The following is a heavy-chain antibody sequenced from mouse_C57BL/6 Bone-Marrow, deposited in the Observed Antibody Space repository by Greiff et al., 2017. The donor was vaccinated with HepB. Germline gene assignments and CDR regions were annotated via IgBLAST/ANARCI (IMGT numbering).Heavy chain of an antibody. J-gene: IGHJ2*01. D-gene: IGHD2-10*02. CDR1: GFTFSDAW. CDR2: IRNKANNHAT. CDR3: TRPGYGNYSYYFDY. Sequence: DVKLQESGGGLVQPGGSMKLSCAASGFTFSDAWMDWVRQSPEKGLEWVAEIRNKANNHATYYAESVKGRFTISRDDSKSSVYLQMNSLRAEDTGIYYCTRPGYGNYSYYFDYWGQGTTLTVSS. V-gene: IGHV6-6*01.